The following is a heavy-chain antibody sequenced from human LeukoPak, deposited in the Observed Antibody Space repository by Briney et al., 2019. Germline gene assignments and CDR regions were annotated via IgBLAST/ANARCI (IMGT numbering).Heavy chain of an antibody. CDR1: GDTFNNYI. D-gene: IGHD1-14*01. V-gene: IGHV1-69*05. CDR3: ARVDRHHFYMDV. J-gene: IGHJ6*03. CDR2: VMPLFNTP. Sequence: GASVKVSCKASGDTFNNYIITWVLRAPGQGLEWMGGVMPLFNTPNYAQKFQGRITIITDASTHTSYMELRSLRSEDTAVYSCARVDRHHFYMDVWGKGTTVTVSS.